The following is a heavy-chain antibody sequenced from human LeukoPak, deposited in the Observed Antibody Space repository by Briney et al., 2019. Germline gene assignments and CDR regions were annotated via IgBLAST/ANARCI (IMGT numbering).Heavy chain of an antibody. CDR2: TSGSI. Sequence: LETLSLTCAVSGASISRHYWSWIRQPPGKGLEWIGYTSGSISDNPSLKSRVAVSVDPSQNQVSLSLTSVTAADTAVYYCARVLAIFGLDTTDFYMDVWGKGTTVTVPS. D-gene: IGHD3/OR15-3a*01. CDR3: ARVLAIFGLDTTDFYMDV. CDR1: GASISRHY. V-gene: IGHV4-59*11. J-gene: IGHJ6*03.